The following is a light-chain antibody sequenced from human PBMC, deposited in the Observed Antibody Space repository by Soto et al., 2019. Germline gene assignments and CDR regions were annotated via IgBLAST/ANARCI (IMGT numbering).Light chain of an antibody. CDR1: SSDVGAYDY. Sequence: QSVLTQPASVSGSPGQSITISCTGTSSDVGAYDYVSWYQQHPDKAPKLMIYEVSHRPSGVSNRFYGSKSVNTATLTISGLQAEDEAEYYCSSYTSSSTRVFGTGTKVTVL. CDR2: EVS. J-gene: IGLJ1*01. CDR3: SSYTSSSTRV. V-gene: IGLV2-14*03.